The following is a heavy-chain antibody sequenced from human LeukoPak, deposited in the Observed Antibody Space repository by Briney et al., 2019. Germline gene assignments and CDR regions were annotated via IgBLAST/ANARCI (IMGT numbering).Heavy chain of an antibody. CDR3: AKVTYDSSGYYESYFDY. V-gene: IGHV3-23*01. J-gene: IGHJ4*02. D-gene: IGHD3-22*01. CDR2: ISGSGGST. Sequence: GGSLRLSCAASGFTFSSYAMSWVRQAPGKGLEWVSAISGSGGSTYYADSVKGRFTISRDNSKNTLYLQMNSLRAEDTAVYYCAKVTYDSSGYYESYFDYWGQGTLVTVSS. CDR1: GFTFSSYA.